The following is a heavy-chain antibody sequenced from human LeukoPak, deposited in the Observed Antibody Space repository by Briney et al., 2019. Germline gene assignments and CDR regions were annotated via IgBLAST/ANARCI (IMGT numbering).Heavy chain of an antibody. J-gene: IGHJ4*02. D-gene: IGHD6-13*01. CDR2: INSDGSST. V-gene: IGHV3-74*01. CDR1: GFTFSSYW. Sequence: PGGSLRLSCAASGFTFSSYWMHWVRQAPGKGLVWVSRINSDGSSTSYADSVKGRFTISRDNAKNTLYLQMNSLRAEDTAVYYCARVPRAAGTSRPKARFDYWGQGTLVTVSS. CDR3: ARVPRAAGTSRPKARFDY.